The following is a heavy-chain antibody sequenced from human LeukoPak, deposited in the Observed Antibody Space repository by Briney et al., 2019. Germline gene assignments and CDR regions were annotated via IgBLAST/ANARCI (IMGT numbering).Heavy chain of an antibody. D-gene: IGHD6-13*01. V-gene: IGHV4-59*12. Sequence: SENLSLTCTVSGGSISTYYWSWIRQPPGKGLEWIGYIYHSGSTNYNPSLKSRVTISVDTSKNQFSLKLSSVTAADTAVYYCARGLRYSSSWSYYYYYMDVWGKGTTVTVSS. CDR2: IYHSGST. J-gene: IGHJ6*03. CDR3: ARGLRYSSSWSYYYYYMDV. CDR1: GGSISTYY.